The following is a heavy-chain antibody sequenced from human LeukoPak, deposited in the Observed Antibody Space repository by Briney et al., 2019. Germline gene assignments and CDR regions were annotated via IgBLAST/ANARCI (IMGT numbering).Heavy chain of an antibody. CDR1: GGSFSGYY. V-gene: IGHV4-34*01. J-gene: IGHJ4*02. CDR2: INHSGST. D-gene: IGHD3-16*01. Sequence: SETLSLTCAVYGGSFSGYYWSWIRQPPGKGLEWIGEINHSGSTNYNPSLKSRVTISVDTSKNQFSLKLSSVTAADTAVYYCASVGIQHLINSSGQGTLVTASS. CDR3: ASVGIQHLINS.